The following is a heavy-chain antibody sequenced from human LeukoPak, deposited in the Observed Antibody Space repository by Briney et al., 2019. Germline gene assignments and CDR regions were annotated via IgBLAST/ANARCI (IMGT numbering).Heavy chain of an antibody. CDR3: ARASGGDRGYDLYYLDY. V-gene: IGHV3-21*01. Sequence: GGSLRLSCAASGFTFSSFAMIWVRQAPGKGLEWVSTISSSSSYMYYADSVRGRFTISRDNAKSSLYLQMNSLRAEDTAVYYCARASGGDRGYDLYYLDYWGQGSLVTVSS. CDR1: GFTFSSFA. CDR2: ISSSSSYM. D-gene: IGHD5-12*01. J-gene: IGHJ4*02.